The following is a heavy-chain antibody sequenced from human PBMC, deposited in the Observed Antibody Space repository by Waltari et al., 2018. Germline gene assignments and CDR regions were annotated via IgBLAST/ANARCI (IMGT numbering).Heavy chain of an antibody. D-gene: IGHD2-21*02. CDR1: GGSISSSNW. Sequence: QVQLQESGPGLVKPSGTLSLTCAVSGGSISSSNWWSGVRQPPGKGLEWIGEIYHSGSTNYNPSLKSRVTISVDKSKNQFSLKLSSVTAADTAVYYCARVIPEYCGGDCYPVGMDVWGQGTTVTVSS. CDR2: IYHSGST. J-gene: IGHJ6*02. V-gene: IGHV4-4*02. CDR3: ARVIPEYCGGDCYPVGMDV.